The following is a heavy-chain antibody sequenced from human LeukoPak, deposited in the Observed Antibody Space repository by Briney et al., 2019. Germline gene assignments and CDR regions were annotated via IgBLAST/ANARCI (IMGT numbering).Heavy chain of an antibody. CDR1: GYTFTSYD. CDR3: ARTPTYYDFWSGYYIVWFDP. CDR2: MNPNSGNT. D-gene: IGHD3-3*01. V-gene: IGHV1-8*01. Sequence: APVKVSCKASGYTFTSYDINWVRQATGQGLEWMGWMNPNSGNTGYAQKFQGRVTMTRNTSISTAYMELSSLRSEDTAVYYCARTPTYYDFWSGYYIVWFDPWGQGTLVTVSS. J-gene: IGHJ5*02.